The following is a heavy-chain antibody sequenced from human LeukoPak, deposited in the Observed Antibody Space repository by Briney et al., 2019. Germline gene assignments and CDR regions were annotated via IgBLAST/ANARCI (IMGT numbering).Heavy chain of an antibody. CDR2: ISGSGGST. V-gene: IGHV3-23*01. Sequence: PGGSLRLSCEASGFTFSSYAMSWVRQAPGKGLEWVSAISGSGGSTDYADSVKGRFTISRDNSMSTLYLQMNGLRAEDTAIYYCAKVRPMYGDYSRSLHYWGQGTLVTVSS. CDR1: GFTFSSYA. D-gene: IGHD4-17*01. J-gene: IGHJ4*02. CDR3: AKVRPMYGDYSRSLHY.